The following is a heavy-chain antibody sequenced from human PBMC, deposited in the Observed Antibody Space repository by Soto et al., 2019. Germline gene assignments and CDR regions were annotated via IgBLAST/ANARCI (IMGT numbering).Heavy chain of an antibody. CDR2: ISSAGTNQ. V-gene: IGHV3-30-3*01. CDR3: ARYGLGYCSGGSCLMDV. CDR1: AFTFNTFS. J-gene: IGHJ6*02. Sequence: GGSLGLSCAPSAFTFNTFSLHWVRQAPGKGPEWVAAISSAGTNQYYADSVKGRFTISRDNSKNTLYLQMNSLRAEDTAVYDCARYGLGYCSGGSCLMDVWGQGTTVTVSS. D-gene: IGHD2-15*01.